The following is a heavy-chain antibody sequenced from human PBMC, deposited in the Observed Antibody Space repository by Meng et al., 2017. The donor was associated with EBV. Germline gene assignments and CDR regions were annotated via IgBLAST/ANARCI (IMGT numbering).Heavy chain of an antibody. D-gene: IGHD3-10*01. CDR3: ASESGRGFTPDY. CDR2: LIPKSDAP. V-gene: IGHV1-69*01. J-gene: IGHJ4*02. CDR1: GGTFRSDA. Sequence: QVQLVQYGAEVKKPGSSVKVSCKTSGGTFRSDAVRWVRQAPGQGLEWMGGLIPKSDAPYYAQKFQDRVTITADESTSTHYMDLSGLRSEDTAVYYCASESGRGFTPDYWGQGTLVTVSS.